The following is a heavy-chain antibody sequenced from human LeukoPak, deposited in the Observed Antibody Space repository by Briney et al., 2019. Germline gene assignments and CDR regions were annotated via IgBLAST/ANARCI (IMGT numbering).Heavy chain of an antibody. V-gene: IGHV1-2*02. J-gene: IGHJ4*02. CDR3: ANSPTAAGAHFDY. Sequence: ASVKVSCKASGYTFTSFAINWVRQAPGQGLEWMGWINPNSGGTNYAQKFQGRVTMTRDTSISTAYMELSRLRSDDTAVYYCANSPTAAGAHFDYWGQGTLVTVSS. D-gene: IGHD6-13*01. CDR1: GYTFTSFA. CDR2: INPNSGGT.